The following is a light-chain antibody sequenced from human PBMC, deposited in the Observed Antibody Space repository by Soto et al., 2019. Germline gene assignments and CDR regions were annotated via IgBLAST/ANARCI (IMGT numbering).Light chain of an antibody. V-gene: IGKV1-27*01. CDR2: ASS. CDR3: QKYDSVPLT. J-gene: IGKJ4*01. Sequence: DIQMTQSPSSLSASVGDRVTITCRASQGINNFVAWYQQKPGEVPKLLIYASSTLQSGDPSRFSGSGFGTDFVLTISSLEPEDVATYYCQKYDSVPLTFGGGTRVEIK. CDR1: QGINNF.